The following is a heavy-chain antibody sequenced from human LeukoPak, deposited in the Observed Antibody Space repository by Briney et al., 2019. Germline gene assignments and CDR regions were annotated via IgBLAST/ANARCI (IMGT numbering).Heavy chain of an antibody. V-gene: IGHV4-59*01. Sequence: SQTLSLTCTVSGGSISSYYWTWIRQPPGKALEWIGYIECSGRTSYNPSLKSRVTMSVDTSKNQFSLKLSSVTAADTAVYYCARDGNPWNLDVWGRGTLVTVSS. D-gene: IGHD1-14*01. J-gene: IGHJ2*01. CDR2: IECSGRT. CDR3: ARDGNPWNLDV. CDR1: GGSISSYY.